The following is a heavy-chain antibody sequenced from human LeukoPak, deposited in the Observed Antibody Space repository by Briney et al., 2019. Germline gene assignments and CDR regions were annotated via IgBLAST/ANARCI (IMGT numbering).Heavy chain of an antibody. D-gene: IGHD3-9*01. CDR2: INPSGGST. CDR3: ARGVDDILTGYYGGGMDV. Sequence: GASVKVSCKASGYTFTSYYMHWVRQAPGQGLEWMGIINPSGGSTSYAQKFQGRVTMTRDTSTSTVYMELSSLRSEDAAVYYCARGVDDILTGYYGGGMDVWGKGTTVTVSS. CDR1: GYTFTSYY. V-gene: IGHV1-46*01. J-gene: IGHJ6*04.